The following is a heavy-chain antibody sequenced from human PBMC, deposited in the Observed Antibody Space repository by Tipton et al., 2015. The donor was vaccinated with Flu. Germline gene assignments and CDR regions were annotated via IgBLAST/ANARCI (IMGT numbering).Heavy chain of an antibody. CDR3: ARAIGAAGGY. CDR1: GFTLSTYW. V-gene: IGHV3-7*04. J-gene: IGHJ4*02. D-gene: IGHD6-13*01. Sequence: LSLTCAASGFTLSTYWVNWVRQAPGKGLEWVANINQDGSVKYYADFVKGRFTVSRDNAKNSVYLEMNSLRAEDTALYYCARAIGAAGGYWGQGTVVTVSS. CDR2: INQDGSVK.